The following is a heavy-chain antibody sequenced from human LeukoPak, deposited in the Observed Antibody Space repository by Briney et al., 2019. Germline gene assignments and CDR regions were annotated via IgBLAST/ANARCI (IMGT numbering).Heavy chain of an antibody. CDR2: INHSGST. CDR3: ARVPYYDIFSGPWYFDL. Sequence: SETLSLTCAVCGGSFSGYYWSWIRQPPGKGLEWIGEINHSGSTNYNPSLKSRVTISVDTSKNQFSLKLSSVTAADTAVYYCARVPYYDIFSGPWYFDLWGRGTLVTVSS. D-gene: IGHD3-9*01. J-gene: IGHJ2*01. V-gene: IGHV4-34*01. CDR1: GGSFSGYY.